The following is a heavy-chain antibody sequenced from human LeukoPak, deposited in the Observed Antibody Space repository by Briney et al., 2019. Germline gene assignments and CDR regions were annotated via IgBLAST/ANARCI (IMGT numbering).Heavy chain of an antibody. CDR2: MYHRGST. CDR1: GGSITSYY. CDR3: ATTTIRLGY. D-gene: IGHD1-26*01. Sequence: PSETLSLTCTVSGGSITSYYWGWIRQPPGKGLEWIGSMYHRGSTYHNPSLKSRVTISVDTSKNQFSLKLSSVTAADTAVYCCATTTIRLGYWGQGTLVTVSS. J-gene: IGHJ4*02. V-gene: IGHV4-39*07.